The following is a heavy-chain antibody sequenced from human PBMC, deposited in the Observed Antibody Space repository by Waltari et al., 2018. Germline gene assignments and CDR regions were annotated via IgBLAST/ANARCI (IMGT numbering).Heavy chain of an antibody. J-gene: IGHJ4*02. CDR1: GGSISSSSYY. CDR2: IYYSGST. D-gene: IGHD3-10*01. CDR3: ASHLGGD. V-gene: IGHV4-39*07. Sequence: QLQLQESGPGLVKPSETLSLTCTVSGGSISSSSYYWGWIRQPPGKGLEWIGSIYYSGSTYYNPSLKSRGTISGATSKNQFSLKRSSVTAADTAVYYCASHLGGDWGQGTLVTVSS.